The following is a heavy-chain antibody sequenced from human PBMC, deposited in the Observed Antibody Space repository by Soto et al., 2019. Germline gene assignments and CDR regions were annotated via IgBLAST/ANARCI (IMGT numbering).Heavy chain of an antibody. J-gene: IGHJ5*02. Sequence: QVQLVESGGGVVQPGRSLRLSCAASGLIFSNCAMHWVRQAPGKGLEWVAVILADGNQEDYADSVKGRFTISRDNSQNTLYLQMNSLRLDDSALYYCTSAMPPGYSSGWYSGHHWGQGALVTVSS. D-gene: IGHD6-19*01. CDR2: ILADGNQE. V-gene: IGHV3-30*04. CDR1: GLIFSNCA. CDR3: TSAMPPGYSSGWYSGHH.